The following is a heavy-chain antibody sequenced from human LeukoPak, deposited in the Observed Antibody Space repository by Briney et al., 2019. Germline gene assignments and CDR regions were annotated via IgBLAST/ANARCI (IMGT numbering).Heavy chain of an antibody. CDR2: IQRDGSTT. CDR1: GFTFSSSW. V-gene: IGHV3-74*01. Sequence: GGSLRLSCAASGFTFSSSWMHWVRQAPGKGLVWVSRIQRDGSTTYYADSVKGRFTISRDNSKNTLYLQMNSLRAEDTAVYYCAKDSSGWYDYWGQGTLVTVSS. D-gene: IGHD6-19*01. CDR3: AKDSSGWYDY. J-gene: IGHJ4*02.